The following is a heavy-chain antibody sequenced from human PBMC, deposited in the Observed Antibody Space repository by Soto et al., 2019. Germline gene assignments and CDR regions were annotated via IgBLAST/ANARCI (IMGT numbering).Heavy chain of an antibody. Sequence: QVQLVESGGGVVQPGRSLRLSCAASGFTFSSYGMHWVRQAPGKGLEWVAVISYDGSNKYYADSVKGRFTISRDNPKNTLYLQMNSLRAEDTAVYYCAKERGYSSSWYYYYYYGMDVWGQGTTVTVSS. CDR1: GFTFSSYG. D-gene: IGHD6-13*01. J-gene: IGHJ6*02. CDR3: AKERGYSSSWYYYYYYGMDV. CDR2: ISYDGSNK. V-gene: IGHV3-30*18.